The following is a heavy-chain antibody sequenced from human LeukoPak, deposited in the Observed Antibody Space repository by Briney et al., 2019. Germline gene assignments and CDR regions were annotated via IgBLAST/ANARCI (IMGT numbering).Heavy chain of an antibody. D-gene: IGHD4-23*01. CDR3: ARDQTPMRGRPKDAFDI. Sequence: ASVKVSCKASGYTFTGYYMHWVRQAPGQGLEWMGWINPNSGGTNYAQKFQGRVTMTRDTSISTAYMELSRLRSDDTAVYYCARDQTPMRGRPKDAFDIWGQGTMATVSS. CDR1: GYTFTGYY. J-gene: IGHJ3*02. V-gene: IGHV1-2*02. CDR2: INPNSGGT.